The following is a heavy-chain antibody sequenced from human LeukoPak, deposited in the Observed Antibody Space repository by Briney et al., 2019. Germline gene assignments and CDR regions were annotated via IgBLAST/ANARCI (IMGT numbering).Heavy chain of an antibody. CDR2: ISYDGSNK. J-gene: IGHJ5*02. D-gene: IGHD6-19*01. Sequence: GGSLRLSCAASGFTFSSYGMHWVRQAPGKGLEWVAVISYDGSNKYYADSVKGRFTISRDNSKNTLYLQMNSLRAEDTAVYYGAGGWYDVNWFDPWGQGTLVTVPS. CDR1: GFTFSSYG. CDR3: AGGWYDVNWFDP. V-gene: IGHV3-30*03.